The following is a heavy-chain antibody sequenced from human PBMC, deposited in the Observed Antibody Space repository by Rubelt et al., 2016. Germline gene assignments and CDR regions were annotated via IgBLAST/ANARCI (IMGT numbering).Heavy chain of an antibody. V-gene: IGHV4-31*03. CDR2: IYYSGST. CDR1: GGSISSGGYY. J-gene: IGHJ4*02. CDR3: SRGFNVYVWGSYRYFDL. Sequence: QVQLQESGPGLVKPSQTLSLTCTVSGGSISSGGYYWSWIRQHPGKGLEWIGYIYYSGSTYYNPSLKSRVTISVDTSKNQISLEMSSVTAADTAFYYWSRGFNVYVWGSYRYFDLWGQGTLLTASS. D-gene: IGHD3-16*02.